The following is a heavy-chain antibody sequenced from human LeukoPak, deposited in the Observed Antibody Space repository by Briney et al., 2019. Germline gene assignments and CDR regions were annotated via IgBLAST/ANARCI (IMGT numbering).Heavy chain of an antibody. D-gene: IGHD4-17*01. Sequence: GASVKVSCKASGYTFTGYYMHWVRQAPGQGLEWMGWINPNSGGTNHAQKFQGRVTMTRDTSISTAYMELSRLRSDDTAVYYCASRDGDYDDYYYYGMDVWGQGTTVTVSS. J-gene: IGHJ6*02. CDR3: ASRDGDYDDYYYYGMDV. CDR2: INPNSGGT. CDR1: GYTFTGYY. V-gene: IGHV1-2*02.